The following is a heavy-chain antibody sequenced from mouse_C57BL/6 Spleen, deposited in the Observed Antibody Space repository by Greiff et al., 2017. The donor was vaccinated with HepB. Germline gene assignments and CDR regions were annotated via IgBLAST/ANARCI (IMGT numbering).Heavy chain of an antibody. Sequence: EVQGVESGGGLVQPGGSLKLSCAASGFTFSDYYMYWVRQTPEKRLEWVAYISNGGGSTYYPDTVKGRFTISRDNAKNTLYLQMSRLKSEDTAMYYCASPYDYEGAWFAYWGQGTLVTVSA. CDR1: GFTFSDYY. V-gene: IGHV5-12*01. CDR2: ISNGGGST. CDR3: ASPYDYEGAWFAY. D-gene: IGHD2-4*01. J-gene: IGHJ3*01.